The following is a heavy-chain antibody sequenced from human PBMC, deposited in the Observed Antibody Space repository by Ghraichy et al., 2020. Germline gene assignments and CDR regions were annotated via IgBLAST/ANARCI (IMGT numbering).Heavy chain of an antibody. V-gene: IGHV4-31*03. D-gene: IGHD3-10*01. CDR3: AREEWGFGELLRFDP. J-gene: IGHJ5*02. CDR2: IYYSGST. Sequence: SETLSLTCTVSGGSISSGGYYWSWIRQHPGKGLEWIGYIYYSGSTYYNPSLKSRVTISVDTSKNQFSLKLSSVTAADTAVYYCAREEWGFGELLRFDPWGQGTLVTVSS. CDR1: GGSISSGGYY.